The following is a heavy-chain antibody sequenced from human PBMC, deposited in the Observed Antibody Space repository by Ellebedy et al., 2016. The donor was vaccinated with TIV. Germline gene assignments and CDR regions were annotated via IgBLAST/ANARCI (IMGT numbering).Heavy chain of an antibody. CDR1: GFTFSNAW. D-gene: IGHD5-24*01. V-gene: IGHV3-15*01. CDR3: TTAPRMAL. CDR2: IKSKTDGGTT. Sequence: GESLKISCAASGFTFSNAWMSWVRQAPGKGLEWVGRIKSKTDGGTTDYAAPVKGRLTISRDDSKNKLYLQMNSLKTEDTAVDYCTTAPRMALWGQGTLFTISS. J-gene: IGHJ4*01.